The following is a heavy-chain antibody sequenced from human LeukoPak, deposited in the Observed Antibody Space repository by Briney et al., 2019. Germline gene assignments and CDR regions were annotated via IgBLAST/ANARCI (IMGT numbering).Heavy chain of an antibody. Sequence: PSETLSLTCAVYGGSFSGYYWSWIRQPPGKGLEWIGEINHSGSTNYNPSLKSRVTISVDTSKNQFSLKLSPVTAADTAVYYCARGTRIAAAGIWGQGTLVTVSS. CDR3: ARGTRIAAAGI. V-gene: IGHV4-34*01. CDR2: INHSGST. CDR1: GGSFSGYY. D-gene: IGHD6-13*01. J-gene: IGHJ4*02.